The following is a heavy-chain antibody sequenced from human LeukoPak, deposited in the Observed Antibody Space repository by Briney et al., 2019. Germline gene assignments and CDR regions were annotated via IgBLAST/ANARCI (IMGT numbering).Heavy chain of an antibody. J-gene: IGHJ4*02. CDR3: ARGDEYNGPLDY. Sequence: SETLSLTCTVSGVSISSSNSYWGWIRQPPGKGLEWIGSIYYSGNTYYNASLKSQVSISIDTSKNQFSLKLTSVTAADTAVYYCARGDEYNGPLDYWGQGTLVTVSS. CDR1: GVSISSSNSY. CDR2: IYYSGNT. D-gene: IGHD5-24*01. V-gene: IGHV4-39*01.